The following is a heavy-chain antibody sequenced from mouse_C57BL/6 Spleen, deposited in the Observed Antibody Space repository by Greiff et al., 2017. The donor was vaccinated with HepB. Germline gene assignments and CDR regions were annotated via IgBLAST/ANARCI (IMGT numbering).Heavy chain of an antibody. J-gene: IGHJ1*03. Sequence: QVQLQQSGAELARPGASVKLSCKASGYTFTSYGISWVKQRTGQGLEWIGEIYPRSGNTYYNEKFKGKATLTADKSSSTAYMELRSLTSEDSAVYFCARSRIYDGYYWYFDVWGTGTTVTVSS. V-gene: IGHV1-81*01. CDR3: ARSRIYDGYYWYFDV. CDR2: IYPRSGNT. CDR1: GYTFTSYG. D-gene: IGHD2-3*01.